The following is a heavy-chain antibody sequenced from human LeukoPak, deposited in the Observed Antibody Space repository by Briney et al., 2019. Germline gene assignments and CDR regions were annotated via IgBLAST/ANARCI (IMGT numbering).Heavy chain of an antibody. CDR2: IIPIFGAT. D-gene: IGHD3-22*01. J-gene: IGHJ4*02. CDR3: ARRWPHSSGYYLFDY. Sequence: GASVKVSCKASVATFSSRGLSCVRQAPGQGLEWMGGIIPIFGATNYAHNFQGRVTITMDESTSTAYMELSILTVSVTAVYSAARRWPHSSGYYLFDYWGQGTLVTVSS. V-gene: IGHV1-69*05. CDR1: VATFSSRG.